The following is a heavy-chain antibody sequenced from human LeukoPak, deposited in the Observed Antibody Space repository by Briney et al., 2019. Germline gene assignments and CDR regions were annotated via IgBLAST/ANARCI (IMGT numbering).Heavy chain of an antibody. V-gene: IGHV4-4*07. D-gene: IGHD6-19*01. CDR3: AKSGWYSDYYYGMDV. Sequence: PSETLSLTCTVSGGSISSYYWSWIRQPAGKGLEWIGRIYTSGSTNYNPSLKSRVTMSVDTSKNQFSLKLSSVTAADTAVYYCAKSGWYSDYYYGMDVWGQGTLVTVSS. CDR2: IYTSGST. J-gene: IGHJ6*02. CDR1: GGSISSYY.